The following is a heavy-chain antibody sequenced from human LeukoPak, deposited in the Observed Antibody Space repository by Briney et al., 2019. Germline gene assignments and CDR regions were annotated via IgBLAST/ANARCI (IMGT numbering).Heavy chain of an antibody. V-gene: IGHV4-59*08. CDR1: GGSLSSYY. CDR2: IYYSGST. CDR3: ARRYGSSLGGYYYYYMDV. Sequence: PSETLSLTCTVSGGSLSSYYWSWIRQPPGKGLEWIGYIYYSGSTNYNPSLKSRVTISVDTSKNQFSLKLSSVTAADTAVYYCARRYGSSLGGYYYYYMDVWGKGTTVTVSS. D-gene: IGHD3-16*01. J-gene: IGHJ6*03.